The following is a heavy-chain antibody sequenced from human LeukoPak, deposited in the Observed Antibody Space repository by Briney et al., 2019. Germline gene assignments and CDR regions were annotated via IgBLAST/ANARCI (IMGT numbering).Heavy chain of an antibody. J-gene: IGHJ4*02. CDR3: ARGYCSGGSCYNPPLGY. D-gene: IGHD2-15*01. V-gene: IGHV1-69*13. CDR1: GGTFSSYA. Sequence: ASVKVSCKASGGTFSSYAISWVRQAPGQGLEWMGGIIPIFGTANYAQKFQGRVTITADESTSTAYMEPSSLRSEDTAVYYCARGYCSGGSCYNPPLGYWGQGTLVTVSS. CDR2: IIPIFGTA.